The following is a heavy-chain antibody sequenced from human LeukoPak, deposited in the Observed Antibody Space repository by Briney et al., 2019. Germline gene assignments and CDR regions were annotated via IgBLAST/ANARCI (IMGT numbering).Heavy chain of an antibody. CDR3: AKAPVTSCRGAFCYPFDY. D-gene: IGHD2-15*01. Sequence: GGSLRLSCAASGFTFNNYGMNWVRQAPGKGLEWVASIKQDGSETYYVDSVRGRFTISRDNAKNSLYLQMNSLRAEDAAVYYCAKAPVTSCRGAFCYPFDYWGQGTLVTVSS. CDR2: IKQDGSET. J-gene: IGHJ4*02. V-gene: IGHV3-7*03. CDR1: GFTFNNYG.